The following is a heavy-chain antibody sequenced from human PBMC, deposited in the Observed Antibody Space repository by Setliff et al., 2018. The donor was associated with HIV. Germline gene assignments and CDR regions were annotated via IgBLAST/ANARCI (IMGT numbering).Heavy chain of an antibody. CDR1: GGSISSGHY. CDR2: VNHRGDT. D-gene: IGHD3-9*01. Sequence: SETLSLTCSVSGGSISSGHYWGWIRQSPGKGLEWIGSVNHRGDTYYIASLKSRAAISLDTSMNQFSLKLSSVTAADTAVYYCARGQLRYLANDYYFDYWGQGTLVTVSS. J-gene: IGHJ4*02. CDR3: ARGQLRYLANDYYFDY. V-gene: IGHV4-38-2*02.